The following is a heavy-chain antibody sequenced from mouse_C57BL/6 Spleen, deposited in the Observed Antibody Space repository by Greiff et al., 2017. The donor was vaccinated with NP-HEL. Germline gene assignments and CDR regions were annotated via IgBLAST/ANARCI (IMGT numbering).Heavy chain of an antibody. CDR1: GYAFSSYW. CDR3: ARNSPYYYGSSMYYFDY. CDR2: IYPGDGDT. J-gene: IGHJ2*01. Sequence: VQLQQSGAELVKPGASVKISCKASGYAFSSYWMNWVKQRPGKGLEWIGQIYPGDGDTNYNGKFKGKATLTADNSSSTAYMKLSSLTSEDSAVYFCARNSPYYYGSSMYYFDYWGQGTTLTVSS. V-gene: IGHV1-80*01. D-gene: IGHD1-1*01.